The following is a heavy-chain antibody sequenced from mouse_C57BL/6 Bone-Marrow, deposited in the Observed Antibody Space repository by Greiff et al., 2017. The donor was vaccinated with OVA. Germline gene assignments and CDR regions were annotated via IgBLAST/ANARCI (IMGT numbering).Heavy chain of an antibody. J-gene: IGHJ2*01. D-gene: IGHD1-1*01. Sequence: VQLQQSGPELVKPGASVKISCKASGYTFTDYYINWVKQRPGQGLEWIGWIFPGSGSTYYNEKFKGKATLTVDKSSSTAYMLLSSLTSEDSAVYFCARESFITTVVANFDYWGQGTTLTVSS. CDR3: ARESFITTVVANFDY. V-gene: IGHV1-75*01. CDR2: IFPGSGST. CDR1: GYTFTDYY.